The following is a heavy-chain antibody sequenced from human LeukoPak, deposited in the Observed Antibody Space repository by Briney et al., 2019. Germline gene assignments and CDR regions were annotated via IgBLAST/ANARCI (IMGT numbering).Heavy chain of an antibody. D-gene: IGHD2/OR15-2a*01. CDR2: INQDGSEK. Sequence: GGSLRLSCAASGFTFSNSGMSWVRQAPGKGLEWVANINQDGSEKNCVDSVKGRFTISRDNAKNSLYLQMNSLRAEDTAVYYCANNRASLDYWGQGTLVTVFS. J-gene: IGHJ4*02. CDR3: ANNRASLDY. CDR1: GFTFSNSG. V-gene: IGHV3-7*02.